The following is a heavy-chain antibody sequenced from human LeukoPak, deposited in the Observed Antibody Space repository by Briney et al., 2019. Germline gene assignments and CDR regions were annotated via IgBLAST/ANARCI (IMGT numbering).Heavy chain of an antibody. J-gene: IGHJ4*02. Sequence: GSLRLSCAASVFTFCTYWMSWVRQAPGKGLEWVANINQDGSERYLVDSVKGRFTISRDNGKNSVFLQMNSLRDEDTAVYYCARTLAARSFYFDYWGQGTLVTVSS. CDR1: VFTFCTYW. D-gene: IGHD3-10*01. CDR3: ARTLAARSFYFDY. CDR2: INQDGSER. V-gene: IGHV3-7*01.